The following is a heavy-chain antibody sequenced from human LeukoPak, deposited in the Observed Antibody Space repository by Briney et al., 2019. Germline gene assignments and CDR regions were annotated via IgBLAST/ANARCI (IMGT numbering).Heavy chain of an antibody. D-gene: IGHD6-13*01. CDR1: GYTFTGYY. CDR3: ARVLAAAGTNYYYMDV. J-gene: IGHJ6*03. V-gene: IGHV1-2*02. CDR2: INPNSGGT. Sequence: ASVKVSCKASGYTFTGYYMHWVREAPGQGLEWMGWINPNSGGTNYAQKLQGRVTMTTDTSTSTAYMELRSLRSDDTAVYYCARVLAAAGTNYYYMDVWGKGTTVTVSS.